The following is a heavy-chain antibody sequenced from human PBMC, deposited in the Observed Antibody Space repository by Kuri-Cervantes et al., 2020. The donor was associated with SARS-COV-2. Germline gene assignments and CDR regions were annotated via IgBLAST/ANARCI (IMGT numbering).Heavy chain of an antibody. Sequence: ASVKVSCKASGYTFTGYYMHWVRQAPGQGLEWMGWINPNSGGTNYAQKFQGRVTMTEDTSTDTAYMDLSSLRSEDTAVYYCATLGVWDYWGQGTLVTVSS. J-gene: IGHJ4*02. D-gene: IGHD2-21*01. CDR3: ATLGVWDY. CDR2: INPNSGGT. V-gene: IGHV1-2*02. CDR1: GYTFTGYY.